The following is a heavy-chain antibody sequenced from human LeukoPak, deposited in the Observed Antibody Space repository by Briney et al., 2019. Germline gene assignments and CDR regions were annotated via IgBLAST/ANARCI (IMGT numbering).Heavy chain of an antibody. D-gene: IGHD5-12*01. CDR1: GYTFTGYY. Sequence: ASVKVSCKAFGYTFTGYYMHWVRQAPGQGLEWMGIINPSGGSTSYAQKFQGRVTMTRDTSTSTVYMELSSLRSEDTAVYYCARGGLGRGYDWAPRYFDYWGQGTLVTVSS. CDR3: ARGGLGRGYDWAPRYFDY. J-gene: IGHJ4*02. CDR2: INPSGGST. V-gene: IGHV1-46*01.